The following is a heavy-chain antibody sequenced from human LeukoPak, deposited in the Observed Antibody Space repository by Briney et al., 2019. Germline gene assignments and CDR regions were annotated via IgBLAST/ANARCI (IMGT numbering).Heavy chain of an antibody. CDR2: FDPEDGET. V-gene: IGHV1-24*01. CDR1: GYTFTGYY. Sequence: ASVKVSCKASGYTFTGYYMHWVRQAPGKGLEWMGGFDPEDGETIYAQKFQGRVTMTEDTSTDTAYMELSSLRPEDTAVYYCATEQTTPRGYYWGQGTLVTVSS. J-gene: IGHJ4*02. CDR3: ATEQTTPRGYY. D-gene: IGHD4-11*01.